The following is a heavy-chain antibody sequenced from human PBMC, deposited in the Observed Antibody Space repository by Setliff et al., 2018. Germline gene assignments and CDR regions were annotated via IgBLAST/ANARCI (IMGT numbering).Heavy chain of an antibody. V-gene: IGHV4-4*08. J-gene: IGHJ4*02. Sequence: PSETLSLTCSVAGGSMTDFFWHWFRRPPGKGLEWIGYIYTKGGTNYSPSLKSXVTMSGXXXRXXXXXXXXXXXXXXXXXYYCARGLNTESWTPLYWSPGTLVTVSS. CDR2: IYTKGGT. CDR3: ARGLNTESWTPLY. CDR1: GGSMTDFF. D-gene: IGHD2-21*01.